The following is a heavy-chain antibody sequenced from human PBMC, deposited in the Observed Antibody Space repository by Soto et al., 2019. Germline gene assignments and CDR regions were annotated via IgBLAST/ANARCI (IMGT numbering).Heavy chain of an antibody. CDR2: IKQDGSEK. CDR1: GCTFSSKW. V-gene: IGHV3-7*01. CDR3: ARGSDSSGYYYEYYLDY. Sequence: GGSLRLSCSASGCTFSSKWRGWVRQSPGKGLEWVTNIKQDGSEKYYVDSVKGRFTISRDNAKNSLYLQMNSLRAEDTAVYYCARGSDSSGYYYEYYLDYWGQGTLVTVSS. J-gene: IGHJ4*02. D-gene: IGHD3-22*01.